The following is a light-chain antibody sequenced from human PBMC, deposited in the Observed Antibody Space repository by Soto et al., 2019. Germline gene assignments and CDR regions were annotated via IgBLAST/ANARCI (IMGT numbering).Light chain of an antibody. V-gene: IGLV2-8*01. CDR3: SSYAGSNNLYV. Sequence: QSVLTQPPSPSGSPGQSATISCTGTSSDVGAYNYVSWYQQRPGKAPKLMIYEVTKRPSGVPDRFSGSKSGNTASLTVSGLQADDEADYYCSSYAGSNNLYVFGTGTKVTVL. J-gene: IGLJ1*01. CDR2: EVT. CDR1: SSDVGAYNY.